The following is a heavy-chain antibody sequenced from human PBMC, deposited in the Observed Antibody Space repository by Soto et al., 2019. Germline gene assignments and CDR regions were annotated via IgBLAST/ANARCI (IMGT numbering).Heavy chain of an antibody. J-gene: IGHJ6*03. CDR2: IYYSGST. CDR3: ARQRTDCSGGSCKAYYYYYYMDV. D-gene: IGHD2-15*01. V-gene: IGHV4-39*01. Sequence: SETLSLTCTVSGGSISSSSYYWGWIRQPPGKGLEWIGSIYYSGSTYYNPSLKSRVTISVDTSKNQFSLKLSSVTAADTAVYYCARQRTDCSGGSCKAYYYYYYMDVWGKGTTVTV. CDR1: GGSISSSSYY.